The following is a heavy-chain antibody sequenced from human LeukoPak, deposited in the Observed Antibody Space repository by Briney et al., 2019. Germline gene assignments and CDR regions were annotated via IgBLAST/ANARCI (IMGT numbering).Heavy chain of an antibody. CDR1: GVTFSGYY. J-gene: IGHJ4*02. Sequence: PSETLSLTCAVCGVTFSGYYWNWIRQPPGKGLEWIWEINHNGSTNYNPSLKSRFTISVDTSKNQFSLKMSSVTAADTAVYYCATSRIAAAGTGFDYWGQGTLVTVSS. V-gene: IGHV4-34*08. CDR3: ATSRIAAAGTGFDY. CDR2: INHNGST. D-gene: IGHD6-13*01.